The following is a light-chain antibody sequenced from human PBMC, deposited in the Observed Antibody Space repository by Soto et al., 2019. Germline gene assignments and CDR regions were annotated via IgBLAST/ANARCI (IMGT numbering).Light chain of an antibody. CDR2: DVS. J-gene: IGLJ1*01. CDR3: SAYAGSDTSEV. V-gene: IGLV2-11*01. CDR1: NSDVGKYDY. Sequence: QSALTQPRAVSGSAGQAVTISCTGTNSDVGKYDYVSWYQQSPGKAPKLMIYDVSKRPSGVPDRFSGSKSGITASLTISGLQAEDEADYSSSAYAGSDTSEVFGTGTKVTVL.